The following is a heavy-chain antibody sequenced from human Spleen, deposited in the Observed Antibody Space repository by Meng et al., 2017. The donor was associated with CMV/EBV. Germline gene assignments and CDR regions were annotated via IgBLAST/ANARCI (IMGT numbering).Heavy chain of an antibody. J-gene: IGHJ4*02. CDR2: TYYRSKWFN. CDR3: ARWGSGWKIFDC. V-gene: IGHV6-1*01. Sequence: SGDSISSNSAAWNWIRQSPSRGLEWLGRTYYRSKWFNDYAVSVKSRITINPDTSKNQFSLQLNSVTPEDTAMYYCARWGSGWKIFDCWGQGTLVTVSS. CDR1: GDSISSNSAA. D-gene: IGHD3-16*01.